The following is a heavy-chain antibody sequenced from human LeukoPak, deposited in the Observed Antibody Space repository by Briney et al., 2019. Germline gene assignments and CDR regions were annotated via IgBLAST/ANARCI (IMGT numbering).Heavy chain of an antibody. D-gene: IGHD6-13*01. Sequence: SETLSLTCAVYGGSFSGYYWSWIRQPPGKGLEWIGEINHSGSTNYNPSLKSRVTISVDTSKNQFSLKLSSVTAADTAVYYCARGKPYSSSWYFTPLRIKNWFDPWGQGTLVAVSS. V-gene: IGHV4-34*01. J-gene: IGHJ5*02. CDR3: ARGKPYSSSWYFTPLRIKNWFDP. CDR1: GGSFSGYY. CDR2: INHSGST.